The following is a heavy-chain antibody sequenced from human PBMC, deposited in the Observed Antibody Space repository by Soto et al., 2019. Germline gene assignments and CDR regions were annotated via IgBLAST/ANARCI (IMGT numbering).Heavy chain of an antibody. CDR3: ANTRVGFRRWLQFNWFDP. Sequence: EVQLLESGGGLVQPGGSLRLSCAASGFTFSSYAMSWVRQAPGKGLEWVSAISGSGGSTYYADSVKGRFTISRDNSKNTLYLQMNSLRAEDTAVYYCANTRVGFRRWLQFNWFDPWGQGTLVTVSS. CDR2: ISGSGGST. V-gene: IGHV3-23*01. D-gene: IGHD5-12*01. J-gene: IGHJ5*02. CDR1: GFTFSSYA.